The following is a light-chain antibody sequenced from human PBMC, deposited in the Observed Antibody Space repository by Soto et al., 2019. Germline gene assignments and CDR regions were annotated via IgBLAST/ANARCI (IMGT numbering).Light chain of an antibody. J-gene: IGLJ2*01. V-gene: IGLV7-46*01. CDR3: LLTYGDIRV. CDR1: TGTVTSGRY. CDR2: DTS. Sequence: QAVVTQEPSLTVSPGGTVTVTCGSDTGTVTSGRYPYWFQQKPGQAPRTLIYDTSIKHSWTPARFSGSLLGGKAALTLSGAQPEDEADYYCLLTYGDIRVFGGGTKLTVL.